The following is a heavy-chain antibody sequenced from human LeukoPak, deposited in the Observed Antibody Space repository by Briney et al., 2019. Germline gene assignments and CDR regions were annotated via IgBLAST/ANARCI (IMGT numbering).Heavy chain of an antibody. Sequence: GGSLRLSCAASGFTFSYFHMSLIRQGPGKGLGGVSYIRNSGSNTYYADSVKGRFTISRDNAKNSLYLQMNSLRTEDTAVYYCARDLGVGGAFDIWGQGTMVTVSS. V-gene: IGHV3-11*01. J-gene: IGHJ3*02. CDR2: IRNSGSNT. D-gene: IGHD3-3*01. CDR3: ARDLGVGGAFDI. CDR1: GFTFSYFH.